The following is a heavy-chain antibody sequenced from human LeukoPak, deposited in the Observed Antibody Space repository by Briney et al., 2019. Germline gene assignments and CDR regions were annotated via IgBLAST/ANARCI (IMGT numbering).Heavy chain of an antibody. V-gene: IGHV1-69*13. D-gene: IGHD3-9*01. CDR1: GGTFSSYA. CDR2: IIPICGTA. Sequence: SVKVSCKASGGTFSSYAISWVRQAPGQGREWMGGIIPICGTANYAQKFQGRVTITADESTSTAYMELSSLRSEDIVFFKQKTAYEILTGYDYWGQGTLVTVSS. CDR3: KTAYEILTGYDY. J-gene: IGHJ4*02.